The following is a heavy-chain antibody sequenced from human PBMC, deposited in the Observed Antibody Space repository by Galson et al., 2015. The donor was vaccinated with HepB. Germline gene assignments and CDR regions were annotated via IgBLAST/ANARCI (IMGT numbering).Heavy chain of an antibody. CDR3: ARRIVVVPAAMTVGYYYGMDV. Sequence: QSGAEVKKPGESLRISCKGSGYSFTSYWISWVRQMPGKGLEWMGRIDPSDSYTNYSPSFRGHVTISADKSISTAYLQWSSLKASDTAMYYCARRIVVVPAAMTVGYYYGMDVWGQGTTVTVSS. V-gene: IGHV5-10-1*01. CDR2: IDPSDSYT. D-gene: IGHD2-2*01. CDR1: GYSFTSYW. J-gene: IGHJ6*02.